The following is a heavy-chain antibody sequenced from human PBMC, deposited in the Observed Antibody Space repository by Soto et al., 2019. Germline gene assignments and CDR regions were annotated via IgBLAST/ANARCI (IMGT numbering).Heavy chain of an antibody. Sequence: QLQLQESGPGLVKPSETLSLTCSVSGGSTSSSNYFWGWIRQPPGKGLEWIGSIYYSGSTYYNPSLKSRVTISLDTSKNQFSLKLSSVTAADTAVYYCAIRQVPPAKIPYYFDYWGQGTLVTVSS. V-gene: IGHV4-39*01. CDR3: AIRQVPPAKIPYYFDY. D-gene: IGHD2-2*01. CDR2: IYYSGST. CDR1: GGSTSSSNYF. J-gene: IGHJ4*02.